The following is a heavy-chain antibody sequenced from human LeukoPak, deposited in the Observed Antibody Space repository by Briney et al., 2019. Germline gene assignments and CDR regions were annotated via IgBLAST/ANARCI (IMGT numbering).Heavy chain of an antibody. Sequence: ASVKVSCKASGYTFTSYYMHWVRQAPGQGLEWMGGIIPIFGTANYAQKFQGRVTITADESTSTAYMELSSLRSEDTAVYYCARGDHYYGSGDNILPEPFDPWGQGTLVTVSS. D-gene: IGHD3-10*01. CDR1: GYTFTSYY. CDR2: IIPIFGTA. J-gene: IGHJ5*02. V-gene: IGHV1-69*13. CDR3: ARGDHYYGSGDNILPEPFDP.